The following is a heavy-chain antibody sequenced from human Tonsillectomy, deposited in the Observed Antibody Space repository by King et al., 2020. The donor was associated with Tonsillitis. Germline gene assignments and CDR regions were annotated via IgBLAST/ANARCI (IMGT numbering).Heavy chain of an antibody. CDR1: GFTFSSYG. Sequence: VQLVESGGGVVQPGRSLRLSCAASGFTFSSYGMHWVRQAPGKGLEWVAVIWYDGSNKYYADSVKGRFTISRDNSKNTLYRQMNSLRAEDTAVYYCARRQRRGNYYMDVWGKGTTVTVSS. CDR3: ARRQRRGNYYMDV. V-gene: IGHV3-33*08. CDR2: IWYDGSNK. D-gene: IGHD3-10*01. J-gene: IGHJ6*03.